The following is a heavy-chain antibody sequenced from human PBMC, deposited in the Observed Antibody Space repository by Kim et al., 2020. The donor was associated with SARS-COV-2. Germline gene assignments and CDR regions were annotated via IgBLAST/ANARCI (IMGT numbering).Heavy chain of an antibody. D-gene: IGHD5-18*01. CDR2: ISSSSSYI. CDR1: GFTFSSYS. J-gene: IGHJ4*02. V-gene: IGHV3-21*01. Sequence: GGSLRLSCAASGFTFSSYSMNWVRQAPGKGLEWVSSISSSSSYIYYADSVKGRFTISRDNAKNSLYLQMNSLRAEDTAVYYCARVGHGRGYSYGYPIDYWGQGTLVTVSS. CDR3: ARVGHGRGYSYGYPIDY.